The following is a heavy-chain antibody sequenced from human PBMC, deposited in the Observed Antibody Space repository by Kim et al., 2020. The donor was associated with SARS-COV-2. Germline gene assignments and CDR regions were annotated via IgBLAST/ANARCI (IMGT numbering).Heavy chain of an antibody. Sequence: SETLSLTCTVSGGSISSSSYCWGWIRQPPGQGLEWIGSIYYSGSTYYNPSLKSRVTISVDTSNIQFSLRLSSVTAEHPAVYYWTIGVRGLIDPFDHWVQG. CDR1: GGSISSSSYC. CDR2: IYYSGST. CDR3: TIGVRGLIDPFDH. V-gene: IGHV4-39*07. D-gene: IGHD3-10*01. J-gene: IGHJ1*01.